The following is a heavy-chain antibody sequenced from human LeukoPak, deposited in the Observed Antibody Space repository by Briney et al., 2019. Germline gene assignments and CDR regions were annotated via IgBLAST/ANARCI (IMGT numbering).Heavy chain of an antibody. J-gene: IGHJ3*02. D-gene: IGHD3-22*01. CDR3: ATDTSPRIVGLHYDGFDI. CDR1: GFTLGSYW. CDR2: IRKDGSVE. V-gene: IGHV3-7*01. Sequence: GDSLRLSFSASGFTLGSYWMTWVRQAPGKGLGWVANIRKDGSVENYVDTVKGRFTISRDNAKKSLYLQMNSLSAEDTALYYCATDTSPRIVGLHYDGFDIWGQGTMVTVSS.